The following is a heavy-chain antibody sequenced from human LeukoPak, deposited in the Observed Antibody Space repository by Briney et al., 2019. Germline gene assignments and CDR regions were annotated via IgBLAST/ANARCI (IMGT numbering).Heavy chain of an antibody. CDR1: GFTFSSYG. J-gene: IGHJ4*02. V-gene: IGHV3-30*18. D-gene: IGHD6-13*01. CDR2: MSFDGSNT. CDR3: AKDSPMRPIAAAGH. Sequence: GGSLRLSCAASGFTFSSYGMHWVRQAPGKGLEWVAVMSFDGSNTHYADSVKGRFTISRDNSKNTLYLQMNSLRAEDTAVYYCAKDSPMRPIAAAGHWGQGTLVTVSS.